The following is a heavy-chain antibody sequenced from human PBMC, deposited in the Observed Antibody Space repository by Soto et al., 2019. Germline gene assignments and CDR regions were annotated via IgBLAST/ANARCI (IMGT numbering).Heavy chain of an antibody. D-gene: IGHD3-22*01. Sequence: SETLSLTCAVYGGSFSGYYWSWIRQPPGKGLEWIGEINHSGSTNYNPSLKSRVTISVDTSKNQFSLKLSSVTAADTAVYYCARVTRDYYDSSGYYRRYYYYGMDVWGQGTTVTVS. V-gene: IGHV4-34*01. CDR3: ARVTRDYYDSSGYYRRYYYYGMDV. CDR2: INHSGST. CDR1: GGSFSGYY. J-gene: IGHJ6*02.